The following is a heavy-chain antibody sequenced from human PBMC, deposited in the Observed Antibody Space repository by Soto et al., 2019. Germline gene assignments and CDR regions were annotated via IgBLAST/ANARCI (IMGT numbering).Heavy chain of an antibody. CDR1: GFTFSSNW. CDR2: INSDASTK. V-gene: IGHV3-74*01. J-gene: IGHJ6*02. Sequence: EVQLVESGGGLVQPGGSLRLSCEASGFTFSSNWLHWVRQAPGKGLVWVSRINSDASTKTYADSVKGRFTISRDNTKNTLYLQMNSLTAEDTAVYYCARQVNYGLDVWGQGTKVPVSS. CDR3: ARQVNYGLDV.